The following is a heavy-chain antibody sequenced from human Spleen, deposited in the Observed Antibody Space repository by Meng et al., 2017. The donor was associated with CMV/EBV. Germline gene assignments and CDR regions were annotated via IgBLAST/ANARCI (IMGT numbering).Heavy chain of an antibody. V-gene: IGHV4-34*01. CDR2: INHSGST. Sequence: YGGSFSAYYWSWIRQPPGKGLEWIGEINHSGSTNYNPSLESRVTISVDTSKNQFSLKLSSVTAADTAVYYCARATEYSTTGDACFDPWGQGTLVTVSS. CDR1: GGSFSAYY. CDR3: ARATEYSTTGDACFDP. J-gene: IGHJ5*02. D-gene: IGHD6-6*01.